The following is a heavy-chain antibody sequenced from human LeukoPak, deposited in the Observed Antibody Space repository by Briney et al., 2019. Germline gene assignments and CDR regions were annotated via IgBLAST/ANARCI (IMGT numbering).Heavy chain of an antibody. J-gene: IGHJ5*02. CDR3: ARDFIDYDYVWGSYRENWFDP. V-gene: IGHV1-46*01. CDR2: INPSGGST. D-gene: IGHD3-16*02. Sequence: ASVKVSCKASGYTFTSYYMHWVRQAPGQGLEWMGIINPSGGSTSYAQKFQGRVTMTRDTSISTAYMELSRLRSDDTAVYYCARDFIDYDYVWGSYRENWFDPWGQGTLVTVSS. CDR1: GYTFTSYY.